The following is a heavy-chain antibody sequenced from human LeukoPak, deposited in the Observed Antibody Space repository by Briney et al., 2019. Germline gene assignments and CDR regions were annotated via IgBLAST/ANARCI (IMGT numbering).Heavy chain of an antibody. CDR3: ARAYYYGSGSYYNPMVY. V-gene: IGHV5-51*01. J-gene: IGHJ4*02. CDR1: GYSFSSYW. D-gene: IGHD3-10*01. CDR2: IYPGDSDT. Sequence: GESLKISCXGSGYSFSSYWIGWVRQMAGKGLEWMRIIYPGDSDTRYSPSFQGQVTISADKSISTAYLQWSSLKASDTAMYYCARAYYYGSGSYYNPMVYWGQGTLVTVSS.